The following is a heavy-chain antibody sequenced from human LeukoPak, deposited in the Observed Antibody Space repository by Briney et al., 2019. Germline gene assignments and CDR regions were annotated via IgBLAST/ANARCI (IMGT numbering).Heavy chain of an antibody. Sequence: GGSLRLSCAASGFTFSSYPMIWVRQPAGKGLEWVATISGSGGSIYYADSVKGRFIISRDNSKNTLYLQMSSLRAEDTAIYYCAKDMRPLGTPTHDFDYWGLGNLVTVSS. D-gene: IGHD1-1*01. CDR1: GFTFSSYP. V-gene: IGHV3-23*01. J-gene: IGHJ4*02. CDR3: AKDMRPLGTPTHDFDY. CDR2: ISGSGGSI.